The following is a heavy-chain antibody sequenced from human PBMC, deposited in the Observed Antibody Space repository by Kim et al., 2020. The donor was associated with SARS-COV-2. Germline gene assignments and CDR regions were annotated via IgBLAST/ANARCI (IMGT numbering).Heavy chain of an antibody. V-gene: IGHV3-48*03. Sequence: GGSLRLSCVASGFTFSSYEMNWVRQAPGKGLEWVSYISSSGSTIYYADSVKGRFTISRDNAKNSLYLQMNSLRAEDTAVYYRSGYYYSRAFDIWGQGTMVTVSS. CDR2: ISSSGSTI. CDR1: GFTFSSYE. D-gene: IGHD3-22*01. J-gene: IGHJ3*02. CDR3: SGYYYSRAFDI.